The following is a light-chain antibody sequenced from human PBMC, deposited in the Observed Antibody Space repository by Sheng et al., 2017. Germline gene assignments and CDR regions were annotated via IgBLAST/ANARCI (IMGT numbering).Light chain of an antibody. J-gene: IGKJ1*01. CDR1: QGISNY. V-gene: IGKV1-27*01. CDR2: AAS. CDR3: QRYDGVPRT. Sequence: DIQMTQSPSSLSASVGDRVTITCRASQGISNYLAWYQQEPGKVPKLLIYAASTLQSGAPSRFSGSGSGTDFTLTISSLQPEDVATYFCQRYDGVPRTFGQGTKVEIE.